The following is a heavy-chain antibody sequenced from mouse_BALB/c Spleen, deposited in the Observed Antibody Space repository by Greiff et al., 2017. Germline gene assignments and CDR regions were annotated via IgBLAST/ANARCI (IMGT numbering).Heavy chain of an antibody. CDR1: GFTFSSYA. D-gene: IGHD2-14*01. V-gene: IGHV5-6-5*01. CDR3: ARDWVRRQLWYFDV. Sequence: EVKLVESGGGLVKPGGSLKLSCAASGFTFSSYAMSWVRQTPEKRLEWVASISSGGSTYYPDSVKGRFTISRDNARNILYLQMSSLRSEDTAMYYCARDWVRRQLWYFDVWGAGTTVTVSS. CDR2: ISSGGST. J-gene: IGHJ1*01.